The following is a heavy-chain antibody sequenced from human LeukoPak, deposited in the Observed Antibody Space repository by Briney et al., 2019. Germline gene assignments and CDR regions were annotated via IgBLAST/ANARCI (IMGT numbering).Heavy chain of an antibody. CDR2: ISAYNGQK. CDR1: GYTFTSYG. J-gene: IGHJ4*02. D-gene: IGHD3-9*01. CDR3: ARGTRYDVLTGYRLDY. Sequence: GASVKVSCKASGYTFTSYGISWVRQAPGQGLEWMGWISAYNGQKKYAQKFQGRVTMTADTSTNTAYLELRSLRSDDTAVYYCARGTRYDVLTGYRLDYWGQGTLVTVSS. V-gene: IGHV1-18*01.